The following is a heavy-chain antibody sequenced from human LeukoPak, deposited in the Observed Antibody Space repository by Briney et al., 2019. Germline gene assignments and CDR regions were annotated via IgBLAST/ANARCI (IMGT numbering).Heavy chain of an antibody. CDR1: GFTFSSYW. Sequence: GGSLRLSCAASGFTFSSYWMSWVRQAPGKGLEWVANIKKDGSDKYYVDSVKGRFTISRDNSKNPLYLQMNRLRAEDTALYYCARRGYHDYSGFDYWGQGTLVTVSS. CDR2: IKKDGSDK. CDR3: ARRGYHDYSGFDY. J-gene: IGHJ4*02. D-gene: IGHD1-26*01. V-gene: IGHV3-7*01.